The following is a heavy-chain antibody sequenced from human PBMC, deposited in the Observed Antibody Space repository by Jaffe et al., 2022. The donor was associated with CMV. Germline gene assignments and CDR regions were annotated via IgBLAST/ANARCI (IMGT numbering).Heavy chain of an antibody. CDR1: GGSISSGGYY. CDR3: ARGPEGVYSGYDSPFFDY. Sequence: QVQLQESGPGLVKPSQTLSLTCTVSGGSISSGGYYWSWIRQHPGKGLEWIGYIYYSGSTYYNPSLKSRVTISVDTSKNQFSLKLSSVTAADTAVYYCARGPEGVYSGYDSPFFDYWGQGTLVTVSS. D-gene: IGHD5-12*01. V-gene: IGHV4-31*03. J-gene: IGHJ4*02. CDR2: IYYSGST.